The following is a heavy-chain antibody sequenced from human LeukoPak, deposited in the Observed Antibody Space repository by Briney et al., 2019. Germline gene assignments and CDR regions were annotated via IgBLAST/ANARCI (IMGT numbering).Heavy chain of an antibody. J-gene: IGHJ6*02. CDR3: ARDQGRTAPPPYGLDV. D-gene: IGHD5-18*01. CDR1: GGTLSSSA. CDR2: IIPVLNIT. V-gene: IGHV1-69*04. Sequence: EASVKVSCKTSGGTLSSSAITWVRQAPGQGLEGMGRIIPVLNITTYAQKFQGSVTITADTSTSTVYMELSSLRSEETAVYYCARDQGRTAPPPYGLDVWGQGTTVIVSS.